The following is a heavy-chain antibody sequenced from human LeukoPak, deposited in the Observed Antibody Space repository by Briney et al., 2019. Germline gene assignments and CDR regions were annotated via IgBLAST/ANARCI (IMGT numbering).Heavy chain of an antibody. D-gene: IGHD6-19*01. CDR3: ARIGSWLVWAYSSGSRNAFDI. V-gene: IGHV1-46*01. Sequence: ASVKVSCKASGYTFTVYYIHWVRQAPGQGLEWVGIFNPSGDTTSYAQKFQGRVTMTRDTSTSTVYMELSSLRSEDTALYYCARIGSWLVWAYSSGSRNAFDIWGQGTMVTVSS. CDR2: FNPSGDTT. CDR1: GYTFTVYY. J-gene: IGHJ3*02.